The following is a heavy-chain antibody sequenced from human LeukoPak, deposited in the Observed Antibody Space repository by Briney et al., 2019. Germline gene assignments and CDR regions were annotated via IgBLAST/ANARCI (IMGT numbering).Heavy chain of an antibody. CDR1: GGSFSGYY. D-gene: IGHD2-2*02. V-gene: IGHV4-34*01. CDR3: ARVSLESYCSSTSCYSRFDP. CDR2: INHSGST. J-gene: IGHJ5*02. Sequence: LETLSLTCAVYGGSFSGYYWSWIRQPPGKGLEWIGEINHSGSTNYNPSLKSRVTISVDTSKNQFSLKLSSVTAADTAVYYCARVSLESYCSSTSCYSRFDPWGQGTLVTVSS.